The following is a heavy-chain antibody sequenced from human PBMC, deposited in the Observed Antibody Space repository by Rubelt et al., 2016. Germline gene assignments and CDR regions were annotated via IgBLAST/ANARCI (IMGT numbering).Heavy chain of an antibody. V-gene: IGHV3-48*01. D-gene: IGHD4-17*01. Sequence: GGDQVQPGGSLRLSCAASGFTYSNYNMNWVRQAPGKGLEWLSYIDSTGRDVEYADSVKGRFTISSDNSKNTLYLQMNRLRAEDTAVYYCARGGGHTVTWAVGYYYYGMDVWGQGTTVTVSS. CDR2: IDSTGRDV. CDR1: GFTYSNYN. J-gene: IGHJ6*02. CDR3: ARGGGHTVTWAVGYYYYGMDV.